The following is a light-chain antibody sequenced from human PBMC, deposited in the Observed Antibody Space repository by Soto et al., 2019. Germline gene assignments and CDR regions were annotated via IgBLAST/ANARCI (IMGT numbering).Light chain of an antibody. CDR2: DTS. J-gene: IGKJ2*01. CDR3: QVRTDWPPFMYS. V-gene: IGKV3-11*01. CDR1: QSVDTF. Sequence: EIVLTQSPATLSLSPGERATLSCRASQSVDTFLAWYQQKPGRTPRLLIYDTSNRATSIPPRFSGTGSGTDFTLTISRLEPEDFAVYYCQVRTDWPPFMYSFGQGTKLEVK.